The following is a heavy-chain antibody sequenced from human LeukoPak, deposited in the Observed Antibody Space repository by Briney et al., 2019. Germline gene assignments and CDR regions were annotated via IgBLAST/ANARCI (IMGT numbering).Heavy chain of an antibody. CDR1: GYSFTSYW. V-gene: IGHV5-51*01. D-gene: IGHD1-26*01. CDR2: IYPGDSDT. CDR3: ARLTNLYSGSHWS. J-gene: IGHJ5*02. Sequence: GESLKISCKGSGYSFTSYWIAWVRQMPGKGLEWMGIIYPGDSDTRYSPSFQGQVTISADEFISTAYLQWSSLKASDTAMYYCARLTNLYSGSHWSWGQGTLVTVSS.